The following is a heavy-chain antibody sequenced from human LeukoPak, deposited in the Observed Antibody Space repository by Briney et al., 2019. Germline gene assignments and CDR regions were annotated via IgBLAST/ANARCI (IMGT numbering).Heavy chain of an antibody. CDR3: ARLPSSSPSHLDY. CDR1: GGSFSGYY. CDR2: INHSGST. D-gene: IGHD6-13*01. J-gene: IGHJ4*02. V-gene: IGHV4-34*01. Sequence: SETLSLTCAVYGGSFSGYYWSWIRQPPGKGLEWIGEINHSGSTNYNPSLKSRVTISVDTSKNQFSLKLSSVTAADTAVYYCARLPSSSPSHLDYWGQGTLVTVSS.